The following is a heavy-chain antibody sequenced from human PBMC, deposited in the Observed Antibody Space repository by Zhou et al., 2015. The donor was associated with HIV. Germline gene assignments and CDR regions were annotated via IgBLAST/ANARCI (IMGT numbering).Heavy chain of an antibody. V-gene: IGHV1-69*06. D-gene: IGHD3-22*01. Sequence: QVQLVQSGAEVKKPGSSVKVSCKTSGGTLNNYAISWVRQAPGQGLEWMGGIIPIFGTANYAQKFQGRVTITADKSTSTAYMELSSLKSEDAAVYYCTRSSGNYDYAFDIWGQGTKVIVAS. CDR1: GGTLNNYA. CDR3: TRSSGNYDYAFDI. CDR2: IIPIFGTA. J-gene: IGHJ3*02.